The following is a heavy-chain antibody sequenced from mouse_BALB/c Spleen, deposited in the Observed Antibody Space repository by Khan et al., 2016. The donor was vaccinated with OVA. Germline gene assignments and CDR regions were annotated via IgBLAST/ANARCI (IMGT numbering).Heavy chain of an antibody. D-gene: IGHD1-1*01. CDR1: GYSITSGYG. Sequence: VQLKESGPGLVKPSQSLSLTCTVTGYSITSGYGWNWIRQFPGNKLEWMGYISYSGVTSYTPSLKSRISITRDTSKNQFFLQLNSVTTEDTATYYCARGNYYGYYFDYWGQGTTLTVSS. V-gene: IGHV3-2*02. J-gene: IGHJ2*01. CDR2: ISYSGVT. CDR3: ARGNYYGYYFDY.